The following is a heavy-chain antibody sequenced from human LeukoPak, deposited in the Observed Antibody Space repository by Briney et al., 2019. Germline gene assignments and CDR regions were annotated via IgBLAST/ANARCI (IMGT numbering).Heavy chain of an antibody. CDR1: GGTSSSYS. CDR2: IIPVVSIA. J-gene: IGHJ3*02. CDR3: ASPGGHVVVVPSDMYAFDI. Sequence: SVKVSCKASGGTSSSYSISWVRQAPGQGLEWMGRIIPVVSIANYAQKFQGRVTISADKSTNTTYMELTSLRSDDTAVYYCASPGGHVVVVPSDMYAFDIWGQGTVVTVSS. V-gene: IGHV1-69*02. D-gene: IGHD2-2*01.